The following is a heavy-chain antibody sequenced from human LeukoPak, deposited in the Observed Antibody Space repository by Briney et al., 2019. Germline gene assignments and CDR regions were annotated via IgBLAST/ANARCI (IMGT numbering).Heavy chain of an antibody. D-gene: IGHD6-6*01. CDR1: GGSISSYY. J-gene: IGHJ4*02. CDR2: IYYSGST. Sequence: SETLSLTCTVSGGSISSYYWSWIRQPPGKGLEWIGYIYYSGSTNYNPSLKSRVTISVDTSKNQFSLKLSSVTAADTAVYYCARGHSSSSRLVGYWGQGTLVTVSS. V-gene: IGHV4-59*01. CDR3: ARGHSSSSRLVGY.